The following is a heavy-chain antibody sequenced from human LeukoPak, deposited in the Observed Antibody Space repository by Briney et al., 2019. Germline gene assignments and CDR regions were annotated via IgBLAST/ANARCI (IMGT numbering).Heavy chain of an antibody. CDR3: ARDRSLAAAGLFDAFDI. Sequence: ASVKVSCKASGYTFTSYYMHWVRQAPGQGLEWMGIINPSGGSTSYAQKFQGRVTMTRDTSTSTVYMELSSLRSEDTAVYYCARDRSLAAAGLFDAFDIWGQGTMVTVSS. J-gene: IGHJ3*02. CDR1: GYTFTSYY. CDR2: INPSGGST. V-gene: IGHV1-46*01. D-gene: IGHD6-13*01.